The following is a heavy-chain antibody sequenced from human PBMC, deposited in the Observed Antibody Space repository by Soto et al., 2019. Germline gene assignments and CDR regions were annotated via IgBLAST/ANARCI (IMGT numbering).Heavy chain of an antibody. Sequence: GASVKVSCKASGGTFSSYAISWVRQAPGQGLEWMGGIIPIFGTANYAQKFQGRVTITADESTSTAYMELSSLRSEDTAVYYCARLLDTAMPPRVPAYYYYGMDVWGQGTTVTVSS. V-gene: IGHV1-69*13. CDR1: GGTFSSYA. J-gene: IGHJ6*02. CDR2: IIPIFGTA. D-gene: IGHD5-18*01. CDR3: ARLLDTAMPPRVPAYYYYGMDV.